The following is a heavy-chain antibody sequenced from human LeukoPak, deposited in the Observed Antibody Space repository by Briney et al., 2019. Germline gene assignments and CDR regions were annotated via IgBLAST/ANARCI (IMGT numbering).Heavy chain of an antibody. CDR3: ARSRIEILGTYYFDY. CDR1: GFTFSSYS. J-gene: IGHJ4*02. Sequence: GGSPRLSCAASGFTFSSYSMNWVRQAPGKGLEWVSSISSSSSYIYYADSVKGRFTISRDNAKNSLYLQMNSLRAEDTAVYYCARSRIEILGTYYFDYWGQGTLVPVSS. CDR2: ISSSSSYI. D-gene: IGHD2-15*01. V-gene: IGHV3-21*01.